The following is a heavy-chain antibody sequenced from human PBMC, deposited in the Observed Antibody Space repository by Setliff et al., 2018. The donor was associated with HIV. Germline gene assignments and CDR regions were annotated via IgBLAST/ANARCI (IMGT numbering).Heavy chain of an antibody. V-gene: IGHV3-30*04. CDR1: GFTFSSYA. J-gene: IGHJ4*02. Sequence: GSLRLSCAASGFTFSSYAMHWVRQAPGKGLEWVAVISYDGSNKYYADSVKGRFTISRDNSKNTLYLQMNSLRAEDTAVYYCARDQRYSYGSPDYWGQGTLVTVSS. D-gene: IGHD5-18*01. CDR3: ARDQRYSYGSPDY. CDR2: ISYDGSNK.